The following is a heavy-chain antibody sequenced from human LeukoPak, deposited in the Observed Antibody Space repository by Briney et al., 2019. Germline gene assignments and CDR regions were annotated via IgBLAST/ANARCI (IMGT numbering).Heavy chain of an antibody. Sequence: GGSLRLSCAASGFTFSSYAMSWVRQAPGKGLEWVSAISGSGGTTYYADSVKGRFTISRDNSKNTLYLQMSSLRAEDTAVYYCAKDRVAVADTYYYYYYMDVWGKGTTVTVSS. CDR1: GFTFSSYA. J-gene: IGHJ6*03. V-gene: IGHV3-23*01. D-gene: IGHD6-19*01. CDR2: ISGSGGTT. CDR3: AKDRVAVADTYYYYYYMDV.